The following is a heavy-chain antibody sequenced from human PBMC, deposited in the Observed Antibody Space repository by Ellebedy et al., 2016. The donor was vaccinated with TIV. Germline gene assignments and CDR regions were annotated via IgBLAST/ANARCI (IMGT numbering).Heavy chain of an antibody. J-gene: IGHJ6*02. Sequence: GESLKISCAASGFTVSSNYMSWVRQAPGKGLEWVSVIYSGGSTYYADSVKGRFTIPRDNSKNTLYLQMNSLRAEDTAVYYCVRIMKYQLLGYLGYYYGMDVWGQGTTVTVSS. V-gene: IGHV3-53*01. CDR3: VRIMKYQLLGYLGYYYGMDV. CDR2: IYSGGST. D-gene: IGHD2-2*01. CDR1: GFTVSSNY.